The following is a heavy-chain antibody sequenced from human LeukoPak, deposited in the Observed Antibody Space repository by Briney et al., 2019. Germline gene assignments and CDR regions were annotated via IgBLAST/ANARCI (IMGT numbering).Heavy chain of an antibody. J-gene: IGHJ3*02. CDR1: GYTFTSYG. CDR2: ISAYNGDT. V-gene: IGHV1-18*01. Sequence: ASVKVSCKASGYTFTSYGISWVRQAPGQGVEWVGWISAYNGDTNYARKFQGRVTMTTDTSTSTAYMDLRSLRSDDAALDYCARDKIVGGTMVDDAFDIWGQGTMLTVSS. CDR3: ARDKIVGGTMVDDAFDI. D-gene: IGHD1-26*01.